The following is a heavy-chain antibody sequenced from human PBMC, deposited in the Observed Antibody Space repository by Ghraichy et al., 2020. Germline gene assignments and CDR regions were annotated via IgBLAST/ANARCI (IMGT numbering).Heavy chain of an antibody. CDR2: IKQDGSEK. J-gene: IGHJ4*02. D-gene: IGHD6-13*01. V-gene: IGHV3-7*03. CDR3: ARATRSSTQC. Sequence: GESLNISCAASGFTFSSYWMSWVRQAPGKGLEWVANIKQDGSEKYYVDSVKGRFTISRDNAKNSLYLQMNSLRAEDTAVYYCARATRSSTQCWGQGTLVTVSS. CDR1: GFTFSSYW.